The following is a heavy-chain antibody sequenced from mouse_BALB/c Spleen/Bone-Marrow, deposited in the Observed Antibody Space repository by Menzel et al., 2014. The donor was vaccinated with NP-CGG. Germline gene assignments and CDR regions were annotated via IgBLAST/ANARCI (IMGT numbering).Heavy chain of an antibody. V-gene: IGHV1-14*01. CDR3: AKGDNYRYDFDY. J-gene: IGHJ2*01. CDR2: INPYNDGT. D-gene: IGHD2-14*01. CDR1: GYTFTSYV. Sequence: EVQRVESGPELVKPGASVKMSCKASGYTFTSYVMHWVKPKPGQGLEWIGYINPYNDGTKYNEKFKGKATLTSDKSSSTAYMELSSLTSEDSAVYYCAKGDNYRYDFDYWGQGTTLTVSS.